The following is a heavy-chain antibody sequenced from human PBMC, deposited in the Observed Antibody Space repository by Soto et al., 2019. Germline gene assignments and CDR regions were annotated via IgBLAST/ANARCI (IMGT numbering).Heavy chain of an antibody. J-gene: IGHJ4*02. D-gene: IGHD1-26*01. Sequence: LRLACAASGFTFSNYVMSFVRQAPGKGLEWVSLVSATAGTTYYTDSVKDRFTISRDNSRNTVYLQMNSLRAVDTAVYYCAKDRLAGGFDYWCQGTLVTVSS. CDR1: GFTFSNYV. V-gene: IGHV3-23*01. CDR2: VSATAGTT. CDR3: AKDRLAGGFDY.